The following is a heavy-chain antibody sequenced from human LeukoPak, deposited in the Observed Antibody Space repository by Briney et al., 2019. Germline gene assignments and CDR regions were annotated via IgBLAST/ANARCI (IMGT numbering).Heavy chain of an antibody. Sequence: GALVKVSCKASGYTFTDYYMHWVQQAPGKGLEWMGRVDPEDGETIYAEKFQGRVTITADTSTDTAYMELSSLRSEDTAVYYCATDQGRDIVVVPAATPVDYWGQGTLVTVSS. J-gene: IGHJ4*02. CDR1: GYTFTDYY. CDR2: VDPEDGET. V-gene: IGHV1-69-2*01. CDR3: ATDQGRDIVVVPAATPVDY. D-gene: IGHD2-2*01.